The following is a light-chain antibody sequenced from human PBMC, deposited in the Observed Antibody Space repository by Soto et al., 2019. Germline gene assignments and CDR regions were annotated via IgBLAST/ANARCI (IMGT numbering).Light chain of an antibody. CDR2: YDD. CDR3: SAWDDSLNAYV. V-gene: IGLV1-36*01. Sequence: QSVLTQPPSVSEAPRQRVTISCSGRRSNIGDNAVNWYQQVPGKAPKLLIYYDDLLPSGVSDRFSGSKSGTSASLAISGLQFDDEADYYCSAWDDSLNAYVFGTGTKLTVL. CDR1: RSNIGDNA. J-gene: IGLJ1*01.